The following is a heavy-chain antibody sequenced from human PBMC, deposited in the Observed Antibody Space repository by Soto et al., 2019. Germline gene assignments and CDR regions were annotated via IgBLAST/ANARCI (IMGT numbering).Heavy chain of an antibody. V-gene: IGHV2-26*01. CDR2: IDSSGEK. CDR3: ARRHLAVAVSPWFDP. CDR1: GLSITDSEMG. Sequence: QVTLKESGPVLVKPTETLTWRCTVSGLSITDSEMGVSWIRQPPGQPLEWLAHIDSSGEKSYRTFLKSRLAISKDTSKSQIVLTMTNMDPADTATYYCARRHLAVAVSPWFDPWGQGIPVTVSS. D-gene: IGHD6-19*01. J-gene: IGHJ5*02.